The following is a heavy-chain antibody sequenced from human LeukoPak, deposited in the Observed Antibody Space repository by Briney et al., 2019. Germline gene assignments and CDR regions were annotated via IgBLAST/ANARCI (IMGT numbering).Heavy chain of an antibody. CDR1: GGTFSSYA. CDR3: ARDRGGWMYYGSGSYLNWFDP. Sequence: SVKVSCKASGGTFSSYAISWVRQAPGQGLEWMGRIIPILGIANYAQKFQGRVTITADKSTSTAYMELSSLRSEDAAVYYCARDRGGWMYYGSGSYLNWFDPWGQGTLVTVSS. CDR2: IIPILGIA. J-gene: IGHJ5*02. D-gene: IGHD3-10*01. V-gene: IGHV1-69*04.